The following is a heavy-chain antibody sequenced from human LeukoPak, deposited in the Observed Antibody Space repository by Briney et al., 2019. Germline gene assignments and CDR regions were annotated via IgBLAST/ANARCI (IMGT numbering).Heavy chain of an antibody. J-gene: IGHJ4*02. CDR2: ISYDGSNK. CDR1: GFTFSSYA. V-gene: IGHV3-30*04. Sequence: GRSLRLSCAASGFTFSSYAMHWVRQAPGKGLEWVAVISYDGSNKYYADSVKGRFTISRDNSKNTLYLQMNSLGAEDTAVYYCASPSGAFDYWGQGTLVTVSS. CDR3: ASPSGAFDY. D-gene: IGHD3-10*01.